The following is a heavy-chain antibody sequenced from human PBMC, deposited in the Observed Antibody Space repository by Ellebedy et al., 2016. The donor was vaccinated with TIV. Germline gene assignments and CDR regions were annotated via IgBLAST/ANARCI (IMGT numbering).Heavy chain of an antibody. CDR1: GGSISSSSYY. Sequence: SETLSLXXTVSGGSISSSSYYWGWIRQPPGKGLEWIGSIYYSGSTYYNPSLKSRVTISVDTSKNQFSLKLSSVTAADTAVYYCEGLGARMASRPTPPDYWGQGTLVTVSS. D-gene: IGHD1-26*01. V-gene: IGHV4-39*01. CDR2: IYYSGST. J-gene: IGHJ4*02. CDR3: EGLGARMASRPTPPDY.